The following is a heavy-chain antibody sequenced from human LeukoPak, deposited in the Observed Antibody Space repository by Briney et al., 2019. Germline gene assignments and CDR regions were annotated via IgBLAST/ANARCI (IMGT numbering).Heavy chain of an antibody. D-gene: IGHD3-10*02. V-gene: IGHV3-48*03. CDR3: AELGITMIGGV. CDR1: GFTFADYA. J-gene: IGHJ6*04. CDR2: INSSGSTI. Sequence: PGGSLRLSCAASGFTFADYAMHWVRQAPGKGLEWVSYINSSGSTIYYADSVKGRFTISRDNAKNSLYLQMNSLRAEDTAVYYCAELGITMIGGVWGKGTTVTISS.